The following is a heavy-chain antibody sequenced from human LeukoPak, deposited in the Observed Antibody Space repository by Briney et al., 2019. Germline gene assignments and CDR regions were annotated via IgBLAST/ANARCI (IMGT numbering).Heavy chain of an antibody. CDR3: AKVASYWYFDL. V-gene: IGHV3-23*01. CDR2: TSVSGDTT. J-gene: IGHJ2*01. Sequence: GGSLRLSCAASGFTFSSYAMSWVRQAPGKGLEWVSATSVSGDTTYYADSVKGRFTISRDNSKNTLYLQMSGLRAEDTAVYYCAKVASYWYFDLWGRGTLVTVSS. CDR1: GFTFSSYA.